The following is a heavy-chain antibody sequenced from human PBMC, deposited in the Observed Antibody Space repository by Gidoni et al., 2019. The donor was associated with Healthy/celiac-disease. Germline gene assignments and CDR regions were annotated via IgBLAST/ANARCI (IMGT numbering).Heavy chain of an antibody. D-gene: IGHD5-18*01. Sequence: EVQLLESGGGLVQPGGSLRLSCAASGFTFSSYAMSWVRQAPGKGLEWVSAISGSGGSTYYADSVKGRCTISRDNSKNTLYLQMNSLRAEDTAVYYCANVASGYSYGYSHWGQGTLVTVSS. CDR1: GFTFSSYA. CDR3: ANVASGYSYGYSH. J-gene: IGHJ4*02. V-gene: IGHV3-23*01. CDR2: ISGSGGST.